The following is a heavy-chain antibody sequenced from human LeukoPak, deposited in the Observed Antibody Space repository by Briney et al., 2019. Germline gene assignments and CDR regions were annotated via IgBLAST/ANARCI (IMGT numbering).Heavy chain of an antibody. CDR1: GITFSNFG. V-gene: IGHV3-30*18. J-gene: IGHJ4*02. D-gene: IGHD2-2*01. CDR2: ISYDGRKQ. Sequence: GGSLRLSCAASGITFSNFGMHWVRQAPGKGLEWVAVISYDGRKQYYADSVKGRFTISRDNSKNTVFLQMSSLRVEDTAVYYCANLGSSELRVPASQGNWGQGTLVTVSS. CDR3: ANLGSSELRVPASQGN.